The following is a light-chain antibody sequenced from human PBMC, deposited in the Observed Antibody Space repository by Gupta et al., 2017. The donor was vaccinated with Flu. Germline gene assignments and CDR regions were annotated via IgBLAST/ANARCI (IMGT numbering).Light chain of an antibody. CDR3: QQFGSSPLYS. Sequence: VLTWCAGTLSLSPGDTATLSCRASESINTRPLAWYQQKPGQAPRLLIYRAFYRATGVPDRFSGSGSGTDFTLTITRLEPEDFAVYFCQQFGSSPLYSFGQGTKLEIK. V-gene: IGKV3-20*01. J-gene: IGKJ2*03. CDR1: ESINTRP. CDR2: RAF.